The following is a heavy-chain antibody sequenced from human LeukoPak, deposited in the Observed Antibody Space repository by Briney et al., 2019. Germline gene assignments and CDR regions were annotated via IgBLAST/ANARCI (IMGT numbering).Heavy chain of an antibody. D-gene: IGHD3-3*01. V-gene: IGHV3-13*01. CDR2: IGTAGDT. J-gene: IGHJ3*02. CDR3: ARGSANFWSGYYTRAPTDAFDI. CDR1: GFTFSSYD. Sequence: GGSLRLSCAASGFTFSSYDMHWVRQATGKGLEWVSAIGTAGDTYYPGSVKGRFTISRENAKNSLYLQMNSLRAGDTAVYYCARGSANFWSGYYTRAPTDAFDIWGQGTMVTASS.